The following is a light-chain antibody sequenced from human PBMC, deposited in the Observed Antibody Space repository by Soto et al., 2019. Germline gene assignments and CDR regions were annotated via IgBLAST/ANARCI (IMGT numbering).Light chain of an antibody. V-gene: IGLV2-14*01. CDR2: EVS. CDR1: MRDIGGYNF. Sequence: SALTQPASVSGSAGQSITISCSGTMRDIGGYNFVSWYQQHPGKAPKLMIYEVSNRPSGVSSRFSGSKSGNTASLTISGLQAEDEADYYCSSYASSSTLVFGGGTKLTVL. CDR3: SSYASSSTLV. J-gene: IGLJ2*01.